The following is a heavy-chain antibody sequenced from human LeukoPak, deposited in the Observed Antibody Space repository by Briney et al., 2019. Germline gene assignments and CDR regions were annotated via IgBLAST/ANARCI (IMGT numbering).Heavy chain of an antibody. V-gene: IGHV4-34*01. J-gene: IGHJ5*02. CDR1: GGSFSGYY. CDR2: INHSGST. CDR3: ARLGKGIAARNWFDP. D-gene: IGHD6-6*01. Sequence: PSETLSLTCAVYGGSFSGYYWSWIRQPPGKGLEWIGEINHSGSTNYNPSLKSRVTISVDTSKNQFSLKLSSVTAADTAVYYCARLGKGIAARNWFDPWGQGTLVTVSS.